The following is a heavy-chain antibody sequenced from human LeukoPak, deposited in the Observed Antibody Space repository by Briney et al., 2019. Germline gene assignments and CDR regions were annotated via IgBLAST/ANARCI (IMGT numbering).Heavy chain of an antibody. CDR2: IKQDGSKK. D-gene: IGHD5-24*01. Sequence: GGSLRLSCVASGFPFSSYWMTWVRQAPGKGLEWVANIKQDGSKKSYVDSVKGRFTISRDNAKNSLYLQMNSLRAEDTAIYYCTRVGYIDEGIDYWGQGTLVNVSS. J-gene: IGHJ4*02. CDR3: TRVGYIDEGIDY. CDR1: GFPFSSYW. V-gene: IGHV3-7*04.